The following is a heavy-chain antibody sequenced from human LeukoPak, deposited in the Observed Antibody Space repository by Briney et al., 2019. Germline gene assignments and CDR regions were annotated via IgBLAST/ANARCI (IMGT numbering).Heavy chain of an antibody. CDR2: IYHSGST. D-gene: IGHD3-10*01. J-gene: IGHJ5*02. Sequence: SGTLSLTCAVSGGSISSSNWWSWVRQPPGKGLEWIGEIYHSGSTNYNPSLKSRVTISVDTSKNQFSLKLSSVTAADTAVYYCARTGYYYGSGRRRWFDPWGQGTLVTVSS. V-gene: IGHV4-4*02. CDR3: ARTGYYYGSGRRRWFDP. CDR1: GGSISSSNW.